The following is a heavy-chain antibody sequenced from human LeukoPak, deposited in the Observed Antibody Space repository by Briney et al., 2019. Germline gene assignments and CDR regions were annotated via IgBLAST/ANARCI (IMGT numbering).Heavy chain of an antibody. V-gene: IGHV1-8*01. J-gene: IGHJ6*03. D-gene: IGHD3-10*01. CDR3: ASSSGDYYYYYYMDV. CDR1: GYTFTSYD. CDR2: MYPNSGNT. Sequence: ASLKVSCKASGYTFTSYDINWVRQAPGQGLEWLGWMYPNSGNTGYAQKFQGRVTITRNTSISTAYMELSSLRSEDTAVDYCASSSGDYYYYYYMDVWGKGTTVTVSS.